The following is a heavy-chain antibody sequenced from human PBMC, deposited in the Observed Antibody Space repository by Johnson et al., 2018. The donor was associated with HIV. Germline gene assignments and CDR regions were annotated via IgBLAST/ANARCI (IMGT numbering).Heavy chain of an antibody. Sequence: EVQVLESGGGVVRPGGSLRLSCAASGFTFHDSGMSWVRQVPGKGLEWVSGINWNGASTGYADSVKGRFTISRDNAKNSLYLQMNSLRAEDTALYYCARVLIVGVGAAEIDAFDIWGQGTMVTVSS. CDR3: ARVLIVGVGAAEIDAFDI. V-gene: IGHV3-20*04. D-gene: IGHD2-15*01. CDR2: INWNGAST. CDR1: GFTFHDSG. J-gene: IGHJ3*02.